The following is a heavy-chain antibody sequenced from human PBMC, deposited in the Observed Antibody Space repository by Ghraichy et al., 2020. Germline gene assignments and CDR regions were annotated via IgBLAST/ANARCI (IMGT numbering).Heavy chain of an antibody. Sequence: GESLNISCSASGFTFGSYVMYWVRQAPGKGLEYVSAISSSGGNTYYADSVKGRFTISRDNSKKTLYLQMSGSRDNSKDTLYLQMSSLRAGDTAGYYCVRRFGDFDYWGQGTLVTVSS. CDR3: QMSSLRAGDTAGYYCVRRFGDFDY. CDR1: GFTFGSYV. V-gene: IGHV3-64D*06. CDR2: ISSSGGNT. D-gene: IGHD3-10*02. J-gene: IGHJ4*02.